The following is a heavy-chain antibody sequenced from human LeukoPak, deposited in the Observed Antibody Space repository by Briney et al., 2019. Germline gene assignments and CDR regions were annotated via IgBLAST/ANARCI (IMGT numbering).Heavy chain of an antibody. CDR3: ARGTLWFGELLPLDY. J-gene: IGHJ4*02. CDR1: GGSISSGGYY. Sequence: SETLSLTCTVSGGSISSGGYYWSWIRQHPGKGLEWIGYIYYSGSTYYNPSLKSRVTLSVDTSKNQFSLKLSSVTAADTAVYYCARGTLWFGELLPLDYWGQGTLVTVSS. CDR2: IYYSGST. D-gene: IGHD3-10*01. V-gene: IGHV4-31*03.